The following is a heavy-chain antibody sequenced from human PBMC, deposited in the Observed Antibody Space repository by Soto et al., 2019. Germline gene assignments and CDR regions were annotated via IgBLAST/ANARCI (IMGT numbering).Heavy chain of an antibody. CDR1: GFTFSNAW. D-gene: IGHD4-17*01. V-gene: IGHV3-15*01. CDR3: TTGPQYGGLYYYGMDV. J-gene: IGHJ6*02. CDR2: IKSKTDGGTT. Sequence: PGGSLRLSCAASGFTFSNAWMSWVRQAPGKGLERVGRIKSKTDGGTTDYAAPVKGRFTISRDDSKNTLYLQMNSLKTEDTAVYYCTTGPQYGGLYYYGMDVWGQGTTVTVSS.